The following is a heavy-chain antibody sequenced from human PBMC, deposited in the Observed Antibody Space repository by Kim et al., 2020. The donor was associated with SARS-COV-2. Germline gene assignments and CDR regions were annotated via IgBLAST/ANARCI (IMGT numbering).Heavy chain of an antibody. CDR2: IYHSGST. Sequence: SETLSLTCAVSGGSISSSNWWSWVRQPPGKGLEWIGEIYHSGSTNYNTSLKSRVTISVDKSKNQFSLKLSSVTAADTAVYYCARGRDIAAAGEFDYWGQGTLVTVSS. D-gene: IGHD6-13*01. CDR3: ARGRDIAAAGEFDY. CDR1: GGSISSSNW. J-gene: IGHJ4*02. V-gene: IGHV4-4*02.